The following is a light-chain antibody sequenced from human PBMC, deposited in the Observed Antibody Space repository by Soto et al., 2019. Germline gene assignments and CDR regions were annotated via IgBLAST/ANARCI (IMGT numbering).Light chain of an antibody. CDR2: AAS. CDR1: HVIINY. J-gene: IGKJ4*01. Sequence: DIQMSQSPSSLSASVGDRVTITCRASHVIINYLSWYQQKPGKVPKLLIYAASTLQSGVPSRFSGSGSGTEFTLTISSLQPEDVATYYCQNYNSAPLTFGGGTKVDNK. V-gene: IGKV1-27*01. CDR3: QNYNSAPLT.